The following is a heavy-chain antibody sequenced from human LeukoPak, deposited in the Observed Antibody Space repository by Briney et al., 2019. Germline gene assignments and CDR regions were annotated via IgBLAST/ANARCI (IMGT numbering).Heavy chain of an antibody. CDR1: GGSISSSSYY. CDR2: IYFSGSA. J-gene: IGHJ3*02. Sequence: SETLSLTCTVSGGSISSSSYYWGWIRQPPGKGLEWIGHIYFSGSAYYNPSLKSRVTISVDTSKNQFSLKLSSVTAADTAVYYCARLVPDDYGDPDAFDIWGQGTKVTVSS. D-gene: IGHD4-17*01. V-gene: IGHV4-31*03. CDR3: ARLVPDDYGDPDAFDI.